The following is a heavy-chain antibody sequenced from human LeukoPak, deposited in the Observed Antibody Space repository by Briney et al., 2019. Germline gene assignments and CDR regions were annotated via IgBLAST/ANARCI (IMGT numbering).Heavy chain of an antibody. CDR1: GFTFSSYG. Sequence: GGSLRLSCAASGFTFSSYGMHWVRQAPGKGLEWVAFIRYDGSNKYYADSVKGRFTISRDNSKNTLYLQMNSLRAEDTAVYYCAEERYSPARREALDIWGQGTMVTVSS. CDR3: AEERYSPARREALDI. J-gene: IGHJ3*02. CDR2: IRYDGSNK. V-gene: IGHV3-30*02. D-gene: IGHD6-13*01.